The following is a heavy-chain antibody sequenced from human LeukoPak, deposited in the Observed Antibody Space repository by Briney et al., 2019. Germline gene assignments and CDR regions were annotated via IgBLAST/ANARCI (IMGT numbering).Heavy chain of an antibody. CDR2: IYYSGST. CDR1: GGSISSYY. J-gene: IGHJ4*02. D-gene: IGHD4-17*01. Sequence: PSETLSLTCTVSGGSISSYYWSWIRQPPGKGLEWIGYIYYSGSTNYNPSLKSRVTISVDTSKNQFSLKLSSVTAADTAVYYCARGRQDYGEDYWGQGTLVTVSS. V-gene: IGHV4-59*01. CDR3: ARGRQDYGEDY.